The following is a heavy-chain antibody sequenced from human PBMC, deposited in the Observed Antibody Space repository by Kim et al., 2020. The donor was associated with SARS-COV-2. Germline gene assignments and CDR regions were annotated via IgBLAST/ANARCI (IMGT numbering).Heavy chain of an antibody. V-gene: IGHV1-69*13. CDR3: ARGSMGATTDYYYGMDV. D-gene: IGHD1-26*01. J-gene: IGHJ6*02. CDR2: IIPIFGTA. CDR1: GGTFSSYA. Sequence: SVKVSCKASGGTFSSYAISWVRQAPGQGLEWMGGIIPIFGTANYAQKFQGRVTITADESTSTAYMELSSLRSEDTAVYYCARGSMGATTDYYYGMDVWGQGTTVTVSS.